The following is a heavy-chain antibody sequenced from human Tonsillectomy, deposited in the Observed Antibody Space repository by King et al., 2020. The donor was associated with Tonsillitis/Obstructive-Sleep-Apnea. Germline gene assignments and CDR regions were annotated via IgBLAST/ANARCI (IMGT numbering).Heavy chain of an antibody. Sequence: VQLVESGGGRVRPGGPLGLSGAASGFPFSSYRLNWFRRAPGKGLEWVSPISSSGITIYSADSVKGRFTISRDNAKNSLYLQMNSLRAEDTAVYYCARESGYSYGSYYFDYWGQGTLVTVSS. V-gene: IGHV3-21*04. J-gene: IGHJ4*02. CDR1: GFPFSSYR. CDR3: ARESGYSYGSYYFDY. CDR2: ISSSGITI. D-gene: IGHD5-18*01.